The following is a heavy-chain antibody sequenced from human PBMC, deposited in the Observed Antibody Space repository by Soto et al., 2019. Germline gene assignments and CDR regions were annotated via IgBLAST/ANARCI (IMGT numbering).Heavy chain of an antibody. CDR3: ARIEVYSGYDARYYYGMEV. D-gene: IGHD5-12*01. V-gene: IGHV2-70*01. CDR2: IGWDDDK. J-gene: IGHJ6*01. Sequence: SGATLVNPTQTLTLTFTFAVFSLSTSLMCLILIRQPPGNALDWLALIGWDDDKYYSTSLKTRLTISKDTSKNQVVLTMTNMDPVDTATSSCARIEVYSGYDARYYYGMEVRGPGTTVNVSS. CDR1: VFSLSTSLMC.